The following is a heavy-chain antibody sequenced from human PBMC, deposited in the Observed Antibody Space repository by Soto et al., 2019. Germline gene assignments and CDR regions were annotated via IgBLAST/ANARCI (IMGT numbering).Heavy chain of an antibody. CDR3: ARLTAAGGVDQFDY. Sequence: EVRLAESGGGLVQPGGSLRLSCAASGFTFSSYWMTWVRQAPGKGLEWVANIKEEGSEQYQVDSVKGRFTFSRDNAKKTLYLQMNSLRVEDTAVYYCARLTAAGGVDQFDYWGQGTLVTVSS. V-gene: IGHV3-7*05. J-gene: IGHJ4*02. CDR2: IKEEGSEQ. D-gene: IGHD6-13*01. CDR1: GFTFSSYW.